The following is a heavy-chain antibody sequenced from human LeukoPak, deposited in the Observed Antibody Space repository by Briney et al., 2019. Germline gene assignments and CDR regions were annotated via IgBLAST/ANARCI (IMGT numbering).Heavy chain of an antibody. CDR1: GFTFSSYS. D-gene: IGHD4-17*01. J-gene: IGHJ4*02. CDR2: IGSSSSYI. Sequence: PGGSLRLSCAASGFTFSSYSMNWVRQAPGKGLEWVSSIGSSSSYIYYADSVKGRFTISRDNAKNSLYLQMNSLRAEDTAVYYCARVLDYGEVDYWGQGTLVTVSS. V-gene: IGHV3-21*01. CDR3: ARVLDYGEVDY.